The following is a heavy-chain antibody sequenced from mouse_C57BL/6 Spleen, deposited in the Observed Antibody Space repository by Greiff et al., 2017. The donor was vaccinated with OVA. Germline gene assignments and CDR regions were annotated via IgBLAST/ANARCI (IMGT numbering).Heavy chain of an antibody. D-gene: IGHD1-1*01. V-gene: IGHV1-15*01. CDR3: TTSVVATGFDY. J-gene: IGHJ2*01. Sequence: QVQLQQSGAELVRPGASVTLSCKASGYTFTDYEMHWVKQTPVHGLEWIGAIDPETGGTAYNQKFKGKAILTADKSSSTAYMELRSLTSEDSAVYYCTTSVVATGFDYWGQGTTLTVSS. CDR2: IDPETGGT. CDR1: GYTFTDYE.